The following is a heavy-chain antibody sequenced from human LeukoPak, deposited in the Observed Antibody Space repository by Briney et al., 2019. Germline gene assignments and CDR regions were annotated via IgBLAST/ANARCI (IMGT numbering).Heavy chain of an antibody. Sequence: KPSETLSLTCTVSGGSISSGGYYWSWIRQPPGKGLEWIGYIYHSGSTYYNPSLKSRVTISVDRSKNQFSLKLSSVTAADTAVYYCARETKIFGVVTSLGFDYWGQGTLVTVSS. CDR2: IYHSGST. CDR1: GGSISSGGYY. J-gene: IGHJ4*02. D-gene: IGHD3-3*01. V-gene: IGHV4-30-2*01. CDR3: ARETKIFGVVTSLGFDY.